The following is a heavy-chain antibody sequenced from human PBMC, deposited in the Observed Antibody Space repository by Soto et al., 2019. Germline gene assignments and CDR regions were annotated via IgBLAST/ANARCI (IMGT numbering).Heavy chain of an antibody. CDR2: IYTSGST. D-gene: IGHD3-22*01. Sequence: SETLSLTCTVSGGSISSYYWSWIRQPAGKGLEWIGRIYTSGSTNYNPSLKGRVTMSVDTSKNQFSLKLSSVTAADTAVYYCARVSFYDSSGYPGAFDIWGQGTMVTVSS. CDR3: ARVSFYDSSGYPGAFDI. V-gene: IGHV4-4*07. CDR1: GGSISSYY. J-gene: IGHJ3*02.